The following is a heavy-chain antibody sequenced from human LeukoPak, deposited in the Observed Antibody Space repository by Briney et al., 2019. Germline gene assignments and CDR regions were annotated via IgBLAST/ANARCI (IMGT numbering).Heavy chain of an antibody. D-gene: IGHD3-3*01. CDR1: GGSLSGYY. J-gene: IGHJ4*02. CDR2: IHYSGNT. CDR3: ARLGAGPTYYDFWSGYSSFYFDY. Sequence: KPSETLSLTCAVYGGSLSGYYWGWIRQPPGKGLEWIGGIHYSGNTYYNPSLKSRVTISIDTSKNQFSLKLSSVTAADTAVYYCARLGAGPTYYDFWSGYSSFYFDYWGQGTLVTVSS. V-gene: IGHV4-34*01.